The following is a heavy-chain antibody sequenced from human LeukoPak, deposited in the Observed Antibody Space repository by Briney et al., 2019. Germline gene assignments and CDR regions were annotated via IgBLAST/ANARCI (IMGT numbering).Heavy chain of an antibody. D-gene: IGHD4-17*01. V-gene: IGHV4-59*01. CDR1: GGSISSYY. Sequence: SETLSLTCTVSGGSISSYYWSWIRQPPGKGLEWIGYIYYSGSTNYNPSLKSRVTISVDTSKNQFSLKLSSVTAADTAVYYCARVSVTVTTDYYYYMDVWGKGTTVTVSS. CDR3: ARVSVTVTTDYYYYMDV. J-gene: IGHJ6*03. CDR2: IYYSGST.